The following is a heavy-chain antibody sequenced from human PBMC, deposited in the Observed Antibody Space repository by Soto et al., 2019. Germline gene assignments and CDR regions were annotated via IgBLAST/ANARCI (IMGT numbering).Heavy chain of an antibody. CDR3: ARNPYYDFWSGYYFDFDY. V-gene: IGHV3-74*01. CDR1: GFTFSSYW. J-gene: IGHJ4*02. D-gene: IGHD3-3*01. Sequence: PGGSLRLSCAASGFTFSSYWMHWVRQAPGKGLVWVSHINSDGSSTSYADSVKGRFTISRDNAKNTLYPQMNSLRAEDTAVYYCARNPYYDFWSGYYFDFDYWGQGTLVTVSS. CDR2: INSDGSST.